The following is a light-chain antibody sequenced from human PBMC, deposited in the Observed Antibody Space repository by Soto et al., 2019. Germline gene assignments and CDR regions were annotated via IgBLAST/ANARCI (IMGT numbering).Light chain of an antibody. V-gene: IGKV3-20*01. CDR3: QQDGSSPLYT. CDR2: AAS. J-gene: IGKJ2*01. CDR1: ERISTSY. Sequence: EIVLTQSPGTLSVSPGERATLSCRASERISTSYLAWYQQKPGQAPRRLIYAASSRATGIPDRFSGSGSRTDCSLTISTLEPEDFAVYYCQQDGSSPLYTFGQGTKLE.